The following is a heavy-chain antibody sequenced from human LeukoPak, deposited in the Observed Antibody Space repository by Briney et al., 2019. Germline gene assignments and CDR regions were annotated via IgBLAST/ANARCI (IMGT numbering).Heavy chain of an antibody. J-gene: IGHJ4*02. CDR2: FYYSGSA. Sequence: SETLSLTCTVSGVSISSHYWSWIRQPPGRGLEWIGYFYYSGSANYNPSLKSRVTMSVDTSKNQFSLKLSSVTAADTAVYHCARDMWLTSFWGQGTLVTVSS. D-gene: IGHD3-22*01. CDR1: GVSISSHY. CDR3: ARDMWLTSF. V-gene: IGHV4-59*11.